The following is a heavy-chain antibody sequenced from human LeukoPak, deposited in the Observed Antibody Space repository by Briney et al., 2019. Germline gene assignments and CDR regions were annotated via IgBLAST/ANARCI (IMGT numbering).Heavy chain of an antibody. J-gene: IGHJ5*02. D-gene: IGHD2-2*01. CDR3: ARLTVPLRFDP. CDR1: GDSISSDY. CDR2: IYYTGST. V-gene: IGHV4-59*01. Sequence: PSETLSLTCAVSGDSISSDYWSWIRQPPGKGLEWIGYIYYTGSTNYNPSLKSRVTISVDTSKNQFSLKLNSVSAADTAVYYCARLTVPLRFDPWGQGTLVTVSS.